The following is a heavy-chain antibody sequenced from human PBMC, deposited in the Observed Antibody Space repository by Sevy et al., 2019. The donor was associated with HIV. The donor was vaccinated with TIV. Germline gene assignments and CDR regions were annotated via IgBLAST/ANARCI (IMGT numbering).Heavy chain of an antibody. CDR1: TFTFSSYS. CDR3: ASRGYCGGGSCYSGPNDY. CDR2: ISSSSGTR. Sequence: GESLKISCAASTFTFSSYSMHWVRQAPGKGLEWVSYISSSSGTRYHADSVKGRFTISRDNAKNSLFLQMNSLRDEDTAVYYCASRGYCGGGSCYSGPNDYWGQGTLVTVSS. V-gene: IGHV3-48*02. J-gene: IGHJ4*02. D-gene: IGHD2-15*01.